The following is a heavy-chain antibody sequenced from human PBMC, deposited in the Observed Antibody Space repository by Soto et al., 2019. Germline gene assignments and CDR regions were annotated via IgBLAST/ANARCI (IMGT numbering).Heavy chain of an antibody. J-gene: IGHJ4*02. Sequence: EVQLVESGGGLVQPGGSLRLSCAASGFTFSSYWMSWVRQAPGKELEWVANIKQDGSEKYYVDSVKGRFTISRDNAKNSLYLQMNSLRAEDTAVYYCARREYSSSSWKLYYFDYWGQGTLVSVSS. V-gene: IGHV3-7*01. CDR2: IKQDGSEK. CDR1: GFTFSSYW. D-gene: IGHD6-6*01. CDR3: ARREYSSSSWKLYYFDY.